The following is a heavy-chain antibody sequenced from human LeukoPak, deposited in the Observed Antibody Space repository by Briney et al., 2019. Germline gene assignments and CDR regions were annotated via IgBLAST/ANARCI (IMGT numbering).Heavy chain of an antibody. CDR3: AAERDSLPLYRDV. CDR2: INHSGST. V-gene: IGHV4-34*01. Sequence: SETLSLTCAVYGGSFSGYYWSWIRQPPGKGLEWIGEINHSGSTNYNPSLKSRVTISVDTSKNQFSLKLTSVTVADTAVYYCAAERDSLPLYRDVWGKGTTVIVSS. J-gene: IGHJ6*04. CDR1: GGSFSGYY. D-gene: IGHD3/OR15-3a*01.